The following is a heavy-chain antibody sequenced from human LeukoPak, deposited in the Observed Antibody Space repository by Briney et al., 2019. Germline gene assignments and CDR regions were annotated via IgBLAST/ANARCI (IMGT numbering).Heavy chain of an antibody. V-gene: IGHV6-1*01. D-gene: IGHD1-1*01. J-gene: IGHJ5*02. Sequence: SQTLSLTCAISGDSVSSNSAAWNWIRQSPSRCLEWLGRTYYRSRWYNDYAVSVKSRITINPDTSKNQFSLQLNSVTPEDTAVYYCARDPTGTTQLPNWFDPWGQGTLVTVSS. CDR3: ARDPTGTTQLPNWFDP. CDR2: TYYRSRWYN. CDR1: GDSVSSNSAA.